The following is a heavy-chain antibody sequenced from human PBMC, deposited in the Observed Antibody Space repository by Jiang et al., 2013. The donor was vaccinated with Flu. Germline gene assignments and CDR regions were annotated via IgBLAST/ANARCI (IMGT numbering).Heavy chain of an antibody. V-gene: IGHV4-39*01. CDR1: GGSISSSSYY. CDR3: ARHLRRSGSGEHAFDI. Sequence: SGPGLVKPSETLSLTCTVSGGSISSSSYYWGWIRQPPGKGLEWIGSIYYSGSTYYNPSLKSRVTISVDTSKNQFSLKLSSVTAADTAVYYCARHLRRSGSGEHAFDIWGQGTMVTVSS. CDR2: IYYSGST. D-gene: IGHD1-26*01. J-gene: IGHJ3*02.